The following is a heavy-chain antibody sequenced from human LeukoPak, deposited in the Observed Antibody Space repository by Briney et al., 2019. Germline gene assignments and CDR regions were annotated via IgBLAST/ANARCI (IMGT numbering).Heavy chain of an antibody. CDR3: ARTIRETPTARPMTRRALGGYYFDY. D-gene: IGHD3-10*01. J-gene: IGHJ4*02. V-gene: IGHV4-4*07. CDR1: GGSISSYY. Sequence: SETLSLTCTVSGGSISSYYWSWLRQPAGKGLEWIGRIYTSGSTNHNPSLKSRVTMSVDTSKNKFSLKLSSVTAADTAVYYCARTIRETPTARPMTRRALGGYYFDYWGQGTLVTVSS. CDR2: IYTSGST.